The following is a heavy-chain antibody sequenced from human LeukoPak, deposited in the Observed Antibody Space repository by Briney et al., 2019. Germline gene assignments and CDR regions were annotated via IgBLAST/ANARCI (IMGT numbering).Heavy chain of an antibody. J-gene: IGHJ6*03. V-gene: IGHV3-48*03. CDR2: ISSSGSTI. D-gene: IGHD3-9*01. CDR3: ARDNVASYYDILTGKNPYYYYMDV. CDR1: GFTFSSYE. Sequence: PGGSLRLSCAASGFTFSSYEMNWVRQAPGKGLEWVSYISSSGSTIYYADSVKGRFTISRDNAKNSLYLQMNSLRAEDTAVYYCARDNVASYYDILTGKNPYYYYMDVWGKGTTVTISS.